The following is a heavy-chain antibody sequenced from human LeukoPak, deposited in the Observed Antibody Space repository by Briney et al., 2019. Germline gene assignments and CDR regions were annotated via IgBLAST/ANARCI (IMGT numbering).Heavy chain of an antibody. V-gene: IGHV4-61*05. J-gene: IGHJ4*02. CDR1: GGSISSSSYY. CDR3: ARSDYYDSSGYFSG. Sequence: SETLSLTCTVSGGSISSSSYYWGWIRQPPGKGLEWIAYIYYSGTTNYNPSLKSRVTISVDTSKNQFSLKLTSVTAADTAVYFCARSDYYDSSGYFSGWGQGTLVTVSS. D-gene: IGHD3-22*01. CDR2: IYYSGTT.